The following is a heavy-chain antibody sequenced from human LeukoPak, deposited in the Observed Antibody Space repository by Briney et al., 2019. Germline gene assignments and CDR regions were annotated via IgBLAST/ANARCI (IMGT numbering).Heavy chain of an antibody. V-gene: IGHV4-59*01. Sequence: SETLSITCTVSGGSISNYYWNWIRQPPGKGLEWIGYIYDSGSTNYNPSLKSRVTISVDTSKNQFSLKLSSVTAADTAVFYCASLTTADAFDIWGQGTMVTVSS. J-gene: IGHJ3*02. CDR3: ASLTTADAFDI. D-gene: IGHD3-22*01. CDR2: IYDSGST. CDR1: GGSISNYY.